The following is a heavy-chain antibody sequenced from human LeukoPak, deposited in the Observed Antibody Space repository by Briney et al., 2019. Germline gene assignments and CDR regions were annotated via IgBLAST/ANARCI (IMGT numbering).Heavy chain of an antibody. Sequence: PGGSLRLSCAASGFTFSSYAMSWVRQAPGKGLEWVSAISGSGGSTYYADSVKGRFTISRDNSKNTLYLQMNSLKTEDTAVYYCTTVSSRGWPFYWGQGTLVTVSS. J-gene: IGHJ4*02. CDR2: ISGSGGST. V-gene: IGHV3-23*01. D-gene: IGHD6-19*01. CDR1: GFTFSSYA. CDR3: TTVSSRGWPFY.